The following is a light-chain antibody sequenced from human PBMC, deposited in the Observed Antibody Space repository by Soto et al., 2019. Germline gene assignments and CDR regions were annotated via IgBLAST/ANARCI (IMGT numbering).Light chain of an antibody. Sequence: EIVLTQSPATLSLSPGERATLSCRASQSVSSYLAWYQQKPGQAPRLLIYDASNRATGIPARFSGSGSGTYFTLTISSLEPEDFAVYYCQQRSNWPPVWTFGQGTKLEIK. CDR2: DAS. V-gene: IGKV3-11*01. J-gene: IGKJ2*01. CDR3: QQRSNWPPVWT. CDR1: QSVSSY.